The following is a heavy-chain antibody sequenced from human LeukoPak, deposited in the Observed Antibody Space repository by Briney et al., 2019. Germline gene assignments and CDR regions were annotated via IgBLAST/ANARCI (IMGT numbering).Heavy chain of an antibody. CDR3: AKDVLGTFDY. D-gene: IGHD3-16*01. Sequence: PGGSLRLSCAASGFTFSSYAMHWVRQAPGQRLEWMAWTTPGDGNTRYSQKFQGRVTITSDTSASITYMELSSLRSEDTAVYYCAKDVLGTFDYWGQGTLVTVSS. CDR2: TTPGDGNT. V-gene: IGHV1-3*01. CDR1: GFTFSSYA. J-gene: IGHJ4*02.